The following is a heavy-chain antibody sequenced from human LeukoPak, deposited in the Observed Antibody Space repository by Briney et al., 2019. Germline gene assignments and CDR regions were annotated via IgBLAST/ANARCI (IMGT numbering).Heavy chain of an antibody. CDR3: AKLSVSDAPRSYYVHV. J-gene: IGHJ6*03. CDR1: GFTYSHFA. D-gene: IGHD5/OR15-5a*01. CDR2: ISGTGSHT. V-gene: IGHV3-23*01. Sequence: GGSLRLSCAASGFTYSHFAMSWVRQAPRKGLEWVSSISGTGSHTYYTGSVKGRFTISRDNSKNTVTLQMNSLRAEDTGIYFCAKLSVSDAPRSYYVHVCGKGTTVIISS.